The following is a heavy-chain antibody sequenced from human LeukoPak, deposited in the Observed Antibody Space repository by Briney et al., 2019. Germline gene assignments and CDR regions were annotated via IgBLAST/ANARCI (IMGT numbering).Heavy chain of an antibody. Sequence: SETLSLTCTVSGGSISSSSYYWGWIRQPPGKGLEWIGSIYYSGSTYYNPSLKSRVTISVDTSKNQFSLKLSSVTAADTAVYYCARDSGYYDSSGVGFDYWGQGTLVTVSS. J-gene: IGHJ4*02. CDR2: IYYSGST. CDR1: GGSISSSSYY. V-gene: IGHV4-39*07. D-gene: IGHD3-22*01. CDR3: ARDSGYYDSSGVGFDY.